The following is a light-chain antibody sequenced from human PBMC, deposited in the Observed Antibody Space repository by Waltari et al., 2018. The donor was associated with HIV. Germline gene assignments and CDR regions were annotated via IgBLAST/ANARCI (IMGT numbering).Light chain of an antibody. J-gene: IGKJ5*01. Sequence: EIVLTRSPDTLSLSPGERATLSCRASQSVGNFLAWYQQKPGQAPRLLVYYASNRATGIPARFSGSGSGTDFTLTISRLEAEDFAVYYCQQRSSWPPSITFGQGTRLEIK. V-gene: IGKV3-11*01. CDR3: QQRSSWPPSIT. CDR2: YAS. CDR1: QSVGNF.